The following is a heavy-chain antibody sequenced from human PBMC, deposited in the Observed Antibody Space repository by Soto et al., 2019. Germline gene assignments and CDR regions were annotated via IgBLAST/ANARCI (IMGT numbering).Heavy chain of an antibody. CDR2: IRSKANSYAT. D-gene: IGHD2-21*02. V-gene: IGHV3-73*01. J-gene: IGHJ5*02. Sequence: GGSLRLSCAASGFTFSGSAMHWVRQASGKGLERVGRIRSKANSYATAYAASVKGRFTISRDDSKNTAYLQMNSLKTEDTAVYYCTRHASAYCGGDCYSDWFDPWGQGTLVTVSS. CDR1: GFTFSGSA. CDR3: TRHASAYCGGDCYSDWFDP.